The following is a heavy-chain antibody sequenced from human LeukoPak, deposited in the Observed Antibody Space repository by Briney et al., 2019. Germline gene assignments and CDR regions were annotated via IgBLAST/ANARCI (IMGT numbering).Heavy chain of an antibody. J-gene: IGHJ4*02. CDR2: ISSSGSTI. CDR3: ARDPSPGIAVAGTVDY. V-gene: IGHV3-11*01. Sequence: PGGSLRLSCAASGFTFSDYYMSWIRQAPGKGLEWVSYISSSGSTIYYADSVKGRFTISRDSAKNSLYLQMNSLRAEDTAVYYCARDPSPGIAVAGTVDYWGQGTLVTVSS. CDR1: GFTFSDYY. D-gene: IGHD6-19*01.